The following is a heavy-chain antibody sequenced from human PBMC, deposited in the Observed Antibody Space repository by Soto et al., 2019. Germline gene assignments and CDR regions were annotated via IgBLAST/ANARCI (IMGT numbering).Heavy chain of an antibody. CDR2: ISWNSGSI. V-gene: IGHV3-9*01. Sequence: EVQLVESGGGLVQPGRSLRLSCAASGFTFDDYAMHWVRQAPGKGLEWVSGISWNSGSIGYADSVKGRFTISRDNAKNSMYLQMNSLSAEDTALYYCAKERRGYSYGFDSFDIWGQGTMVTVSS. CDR3: AKERRGYSYGFDSFDI. J-gene: IGHJ3*02. CDR1: GFTFDDYA. D-gene: IGHD5-18*01.